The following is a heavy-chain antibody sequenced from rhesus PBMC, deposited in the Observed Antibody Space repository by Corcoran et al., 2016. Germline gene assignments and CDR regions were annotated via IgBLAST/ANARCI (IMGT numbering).Heavy chain of an antibody. CDR2: ISVSGGST. J-gene: IGHJ4*01. D-gene: IGHD6-43*01. Sequence: QLQLQESGPGLVKPSETLSLTCAVSGGSISSNYWSWIRQPPGKGLEWIGRISVSGGSTDYNPSLKRRVTLSTDTSKNQFARKLSSVTAADTAVYYCARVGYSSSPFFDYWGQGVLVTVSS. CDR3: ARVGYSSSPFFDY. V-gene: IGHV4-173*01. CDR1: GGSISSNY.